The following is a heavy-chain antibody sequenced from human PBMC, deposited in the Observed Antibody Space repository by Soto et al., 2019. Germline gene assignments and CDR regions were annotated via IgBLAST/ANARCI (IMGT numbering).Heavy chain of an antibody. D-gene: IGHD6-6*01. CDR3: ARDSLGIYIAARPGNYFDY. J-gene: IGHJ4*02. CDR1: GFTFSSYG. CDR2: IWYDGSNK. Sequence: GGSLRLSCVASGFTFSSYGMHWVRQAPGKGLEWVAVIWYDGSNKYYADSVKGRFTISRDNSKNTLYLQMNSLRAEDTAVYYCARDSLGIYIAARPGNYFDYWGQGTLVTVSS. V-gene: IGHV3-33*01.